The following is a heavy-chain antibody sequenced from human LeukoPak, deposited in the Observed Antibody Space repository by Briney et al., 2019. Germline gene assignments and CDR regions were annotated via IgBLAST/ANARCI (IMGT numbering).Heavy chain of an antibody. CDR1: GFTVSSNY. CDR2: TVGGGSPNT. V-gene: IGHV3-53*05. Sequence: GGSLRLSCAASGFTVSSNYMSWVRQAPGKGLEWVSATVGGGSPNTYHADSVKGRFTISRENSKSTVYLQMNSLRPEDTAVYSCARSFFQWNYGSCLGSWGQGTLVTVSS. J-gene: IGHJ5*02. CDR3: ARSFFQWNYGSCLGS. D-gene: IGHD1-7*01.